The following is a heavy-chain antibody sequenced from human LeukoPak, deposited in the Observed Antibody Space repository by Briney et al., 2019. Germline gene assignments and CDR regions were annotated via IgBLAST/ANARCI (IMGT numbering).Heavy chain of an antibody. CDR1: GFAFGSYA. D-gene: IGHD3-9*01. CDR2: ISGSDDST. Sequence: GGSLRLSCAASGFAFGSYAMGWVRQAPGKGLEWVSAISGSDDSTYYADSVEGRFTTSRDKSKNTLYLQMNSLRAEDTAVYYCSKQVDFDPADAFDVWGQGTLVTVSS. J-gene: IGHJ3*01. V-gene: IGHV3-23*01. CDR3: SKQVDFDPADAFDV.